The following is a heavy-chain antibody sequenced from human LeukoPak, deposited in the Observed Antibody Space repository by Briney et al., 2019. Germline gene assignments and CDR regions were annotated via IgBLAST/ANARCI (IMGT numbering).Heavy chain of an antibody. CDR1: GFTFSNYG. CDR3: AKVPWTTAIRGAFDY. V-gene: IGHV3-30*18. D-gene: IGHD4-17*01. Sequence: GGSLRLSCAASGFTFSNYGMHWVRQAPGKGLEWVAAISYDGSNQYYADSVKGRFTISRDNSKNTLFLQVNSLRAEDTAVYYCAKVPWTTAIRGAFDYWGQGTLVTVPS. J-gene: IGHJ4*02. CDR2: ISYDGSNQ.